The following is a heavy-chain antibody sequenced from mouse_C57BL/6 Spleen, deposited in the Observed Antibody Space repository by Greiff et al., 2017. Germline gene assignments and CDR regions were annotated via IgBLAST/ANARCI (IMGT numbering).Heavy chain of an antibody. CDR3: TREDYYGSCGFAY. Sequence: VQLQQSGAELVRPGASVTLSCKASGYTFTDYEMHWVKQTPVHGLEWIGAIVPETGGTAYNQKFKGKAILTADTSSNTAYMELRSLTSEDSAVYYCTREDYYGSCGFAYWGQGTLVTVSA. CDR1: GYTFTDYE. V-gene: IGHV1-15*01. D-gene: IGHD1-1*01. CDR2: IVPETGGT. J-gene: IGHJ3*01.